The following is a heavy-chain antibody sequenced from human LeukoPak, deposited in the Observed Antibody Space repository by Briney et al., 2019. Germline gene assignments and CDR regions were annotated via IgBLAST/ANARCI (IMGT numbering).Heavy chain of an antibody. V-gene: IGHV3-73*01. CDR3: TSLLPGIAVN. D-gene: IGHD6-19*01. CDR1: GFTFSGSA. J-gene: IGHJ4*02. CDR2: IRSKANSYAT. Sequence: GGSLRLSCAASGFTFSGSAMHWVRLASGKGLEWVGRIRSKANSYATAYAASVKGRFTISRDDSKNTAYLQMNSLKTEDTAVYYCTSLLPGIAVNWGQGTLVTVSS.